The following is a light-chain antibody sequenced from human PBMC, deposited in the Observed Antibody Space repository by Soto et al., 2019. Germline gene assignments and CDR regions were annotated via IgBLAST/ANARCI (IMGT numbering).Light chain of an antibody. CDR2: GAS. J-gene: IGKJ5*01. V-gene: IGKV3-20*01. CDR1: QSVNSRR. CDR3: QQYGSSLI. Sequence: EIMLTQSPGTLSLSPGERATLSCRVSQSVNSRRLAWYQQKPGQAPRFLIYGASTRPIGIPDRFIGSGSGTDFTLTISRLEPEDFGVYYCQQYGSSLIFGQGTRLEIK.